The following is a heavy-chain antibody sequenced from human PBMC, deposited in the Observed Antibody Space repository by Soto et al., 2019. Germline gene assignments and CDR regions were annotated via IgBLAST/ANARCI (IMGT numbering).Heavy chain of an antibody. Sequence: QITLKESGPTLVKPTQTLTLTCTFSGFSLSTSGVGVGWIRQPPGKALEWLALIYWDDDKRYSPSLKSRLTITKDTSKNQVVLTMTNMDPVDTASYYCAHGQYGPGTYTDWFDPWGQGTLVTVSS. CDR3: AHGQYGPGTYTDWFDP. CDR1: GFSLSTSGVG. J-gene: IGHJ5*02. V-gene: IGHV2-5*02. CDR2: IYWDDDK. D-gene: IGHD3-10*01.